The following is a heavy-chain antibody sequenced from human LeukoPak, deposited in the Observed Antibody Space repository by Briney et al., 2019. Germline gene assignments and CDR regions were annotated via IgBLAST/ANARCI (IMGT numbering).Heavy chain of an antibody. CDR3: ASHYDSSGYYFDY. J-gene: IGHJ4*02. V-gene: IGHV4-59*08. CDR1: GGSIGSYY. Sequence: PSETLSLTCTVSGGSIGSYYWSWIRQPPGKGLEWIGYIYYSGSTNYNPSLKSRVTISVDTSKNQFSLKLSSVTAADTAVYYCASHYDSSGYYFDYWGRGTLVTVSS. CDR2: IYYSGST. D-gene: IGHD3-22*01.